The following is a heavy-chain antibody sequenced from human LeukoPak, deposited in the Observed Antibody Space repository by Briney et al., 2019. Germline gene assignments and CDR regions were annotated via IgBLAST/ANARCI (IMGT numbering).Heavy chain of an antibody. V-gene: IGHV3-23*01. CDR1: GFTFSSYA. J-gene: IGHJ4*02. CDR2: ISGSGGST. CDR3: AKVPSSGWLFDY. Sequence: GGSLRLSCAASGFTFSSYAMSWVRQAPGKGLEWVSAISGSGGSTYYADSVKGRFTISRNNSKNTLYLQMNSLRAEDAAVYYCAKVPSSGWLFDYWGQGTLVTVSS. D-gene: IGHD6-19*01.